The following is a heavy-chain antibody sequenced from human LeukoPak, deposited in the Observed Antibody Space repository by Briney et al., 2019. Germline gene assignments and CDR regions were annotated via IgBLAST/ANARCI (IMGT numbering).Heavy chain of an antibody. V-gene: IGHV3-7*01. CDR1: GFTYSNYW. CDR2: LRQDGSEI. D-gene: IGHD2-2*01. J-gene: IGHJ4*02. CDR3: AKTGIGYCSTCPHFDY. Sequence: GGSLRLSCAASGFTYSNYWMTWVRQAPGKGLEGVANLRQDGSEISYVDSVKGRFTISRDNAENSMYLQMNNLSVEDTAVYYCAKTGIGYCSTCPHFDYWGQGTLVTVSS.